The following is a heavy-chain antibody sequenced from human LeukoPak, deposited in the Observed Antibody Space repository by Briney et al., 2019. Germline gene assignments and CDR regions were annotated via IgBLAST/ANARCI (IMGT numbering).Heavy chain of an antibody. D-gene: IGHD3-10*01. CDR2: IYYSGST. J-gene: IGHJ4*02. Sequence: SETLSLTCTVSGGSISSGGYYWSWIRQHPGKGLEWIGYIYYSGSTYYNPSLKSRVTISEDTSKNQFSLNLSSVTAADTAVYYCARVKLGSGSYFFDYWGQGTLVTVSS. V-gene: IGHV4-31*03. CDR3: ARVKLGSGSYFFDY. CDR1: GGSISSGGYY.